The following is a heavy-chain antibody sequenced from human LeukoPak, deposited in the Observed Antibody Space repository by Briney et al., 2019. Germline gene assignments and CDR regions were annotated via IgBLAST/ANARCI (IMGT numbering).Heavy chain of an antibody. CDR1: GYTFTSYA. Sequence: ASVKVSCKASGYTFTSYAMHWVRQAPGQRLEWTGWINAGNGNTKYSQKFQGRVTITRDTSASTAYMELSRLRSEDTAVYYCASLFSSSWYWDYWGQGTLVTVSS. J-gene: IGHJ4*02. CDR3: ASLFSSSWYWDY. V-gene: IGHV1-3*01. CDR2: INAGNGNT. D-gene: IGHD6-13*01.